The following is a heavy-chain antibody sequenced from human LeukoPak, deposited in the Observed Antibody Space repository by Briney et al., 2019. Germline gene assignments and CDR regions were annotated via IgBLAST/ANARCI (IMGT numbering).Heavy chain of an antibody. Sequence: QTGGSLRLSCAASGFTFDDYAMHWVRQAPGKGLEWVSGISWNSGSIGYADSVKGRFTISRDNAKNSLYLQMNSLRAEDTAVYYCARDFTPGGDAFDIWGQGTMVTVSS. CDR1: GFTFDDYA. J-gene: IGHJ3*02. V-gene: IGHV3-9*01. CDR3: ARDFTPGGDAFDI. CDR2: ISWNSGSI. D-gene: IGHD1-14*01.